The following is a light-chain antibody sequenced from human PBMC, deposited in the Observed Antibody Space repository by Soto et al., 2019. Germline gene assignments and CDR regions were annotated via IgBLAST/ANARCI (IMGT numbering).Light chain of an antibody. Sequence: EIVLTQSPGTLSLSPGERATLSCRASQSVSNNYLAWYQQKPGQAPRLLIYGSSTRAPGTPDRFSASGSGTDFTLTISRLEPEDFSVYFCQRYGRYQWTFGQGTKVDIK. J-gene: IGKJ1*01. CDR1: QSVSNNY. V-gene: IGKV3-20*01. CDR2: GSS. CDR3: QRYGRYQWT.